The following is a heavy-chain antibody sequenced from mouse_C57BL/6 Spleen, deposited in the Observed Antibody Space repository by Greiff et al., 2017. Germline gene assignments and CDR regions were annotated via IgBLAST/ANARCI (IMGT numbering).Heavy chain of an antibody. D-gene: IGHD4-1*01. CDR2: IYPGDGDT. J-gene: IGHJ2*01. CDR3: ARYPNWDDNFDY. V-gene: IGHV1-80*01. CDR1: GYAFSSYW. Sequence: QVQLQQSGAELVKPGASVKISCKASGYAFSSYWMNWVKQRPGKGLEWIGQIYPGDGDTNYNGKFKGKATLTADKSSSTAYMQLSSLTSEDSAVYFCARYPNWDDNFDYWGQGTTLTVSS.